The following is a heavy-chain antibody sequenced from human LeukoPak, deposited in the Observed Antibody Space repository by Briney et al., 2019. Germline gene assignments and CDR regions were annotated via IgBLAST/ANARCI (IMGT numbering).Heavy chain of an antibody. CDR3: ARGPIQLWIHNAMDV. D-gene: IGHD5-18*01. Sequence: PGGSLRLSCRGSGFTFGDHAMSWVRQAPGKGLEWVGFIRSKAYRGTTEYAASVKGRFTTSRDDSASIAYLQMNSLKTEDTAVYYCARGPIQLWIHNAMDVWGQGTTVTVSS. CDR2: IRSKAYRGTT. V-gene: IGHV3-49*04. J-gene: IGHJ6*02. CDR1: GFTFGDHA.